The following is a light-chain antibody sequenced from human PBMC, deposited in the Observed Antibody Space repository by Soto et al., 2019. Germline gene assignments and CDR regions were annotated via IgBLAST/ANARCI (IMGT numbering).Light chain of an antibody. Sequence: QSGLTQPASVSGSPGQSITISCTGTRSDIGAYNFVSWYQQHPGEVPKLMLYDVNVRPSGVSNRFSGSKSGNTASLTISGLQAEDEADYYCTSWTTSTTMIFGGGTKLTVL. CDR2: DVN. CDR3: TSWTTSTTMI. CDR1: RSDIGAYNF. V-gene: IGLV2-14*03. J-gene: IGLJ2*01.